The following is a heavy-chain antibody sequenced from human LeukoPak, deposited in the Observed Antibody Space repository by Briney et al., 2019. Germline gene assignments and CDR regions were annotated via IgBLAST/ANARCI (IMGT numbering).Heavy chain of an antibody. CDR2: LSGSGSST. CDR3: ARDSMGASYEGFDY. V-gene: IGHV3-21*01. D-gene: IGHD1-26*01. J-gene: IGHJ4*02. Sequence: PGGSLRLSCAASGFTVSSNYMSWVRQAPGKGLEWVSTLSGSGSSTFYADSVKGRFTISRDNAKNSLYLQMNSLRAEDTAVYYCARDSMGASYEGFDYWGQGTLVTVSS. CDR1: GFTVSSNY.